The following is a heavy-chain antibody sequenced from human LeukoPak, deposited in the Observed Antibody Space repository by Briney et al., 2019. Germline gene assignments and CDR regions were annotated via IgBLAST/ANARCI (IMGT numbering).Heavy chain of an antibody. CDR2: INHSGST. J-gene: IGHJ4*02. V-gene: IGHV4-34*01. Sequence: SETLSLTCAVYGGSFSGYYWSWIRQPPGKGLEWIGEINHSGSTNYNPSLKSRVTISVDTSKNQFSLKLSSVTAADTAVHYCARVGYSYSFDYWGQGTLVTVSS. CDR1: GGSFSGYY. CDR3: ARVGYSYSFDY. D-gene: IGHD5-18*01.